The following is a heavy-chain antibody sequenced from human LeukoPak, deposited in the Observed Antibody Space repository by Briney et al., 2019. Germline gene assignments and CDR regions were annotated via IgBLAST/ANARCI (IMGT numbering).Heavy chain of an antibody. J-gene: IGHJ3*02. CDR2: INPNSGGT. Sequence: ASVKVFCKASGYTFTGYYMHWVRQAPGQGLEWMGWINPNSGGTNYAQKFQGRVTMTRDTSISTAYMELSRLRSDDTAVYYCARATIVVVPAAILDAFDIWGQGTMVTVSS. V-gene: IGHV1-2*02. D-gene: IGHD2-2*02. CDR3: ARATIVVVPAAILDAFDI. CDR1: GYTFTGYY.